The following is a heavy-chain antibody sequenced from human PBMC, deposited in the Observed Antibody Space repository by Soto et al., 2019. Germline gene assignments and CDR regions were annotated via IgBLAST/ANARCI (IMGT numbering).Heavy chain of an antibody. J-gene: IGHJ4*02. CDR2: INHSGST. V-gene: IGHV4-34*01. Sequence: SETLSLTCAVYGGSFSGYYWSWIRQPPGKGLEWIGEINHSGSTNYNPSLKSRVTISVDTSKNQFSLKLSSVTAADTAVYYCARGVTDYWGQGTLVTVSS. D-gene: IGHD4-4*01. CDR3: ARGVTDY. CDR1: GGSFSGYY.